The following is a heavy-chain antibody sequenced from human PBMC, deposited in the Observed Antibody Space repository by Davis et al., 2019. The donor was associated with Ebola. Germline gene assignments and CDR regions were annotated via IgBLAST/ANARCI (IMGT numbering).Heavy chain of an antibody. D-gene: IGHD6-6*01. J-gene: IGHJ6*02. Sequence: SETLSLTCAVYGGSFSGYYWSWIRQPPGKGLEWIGEINHSGSTNYNPSLKSRVTISVDTSKNQFSLKLSSVTAADTAVYYCATHEYSSSSGLFSLYYYYYGMDVWGQGTTVTVSS. CDR3: ATHEYSSSSGLFSLYYYYYGMDV. CDR2: INHSGST. V-gene: IGHV4-34*01. CDR1: GGSFSGYY.